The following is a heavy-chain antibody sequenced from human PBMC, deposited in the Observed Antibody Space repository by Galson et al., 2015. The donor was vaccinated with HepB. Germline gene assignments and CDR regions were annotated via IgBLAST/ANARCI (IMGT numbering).Heavy chain of an antibody. V-gene: IGHV3-15*07. J-gene: IGHJ4*02. CDR1: GFTFSNAW. Sequence: LRLSCAASGFTFSNAWMNWVRQAPGKGLEWVGRIKSKTDGGTTDYAAPVKGRFTISRDDSKNTLYLQMNSLKTEDTAVYYCTTWLGGNARIDYWGQGTLVTVSS. CDR2: IKSKTDGGTT. D-gene: IGHD4-23*01. CDR3: TTWLGGNARIDY.